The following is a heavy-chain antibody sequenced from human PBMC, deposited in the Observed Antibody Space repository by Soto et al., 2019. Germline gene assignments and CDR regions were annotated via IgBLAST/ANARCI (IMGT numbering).Heavy chain of an antibody. Sequence: ASVKVSCKASGGTFSSYAISWVRQAPGQGLEWMGGIIPIFGTANYAQKFQGRVTITADESTSTAYMELSSLRSEDTAVYYCARGGCSGGSCLSLWDYWGQGTLVTDSS. CDR3: ARGGCSGGSCLSLWDY. CDR2: IIPIFGTA. V-gene: IGHV1-69*13. J-gene: IGHJ4*02. D-gene: IGHD2-15*01. CDR1: GGTFSSYA.